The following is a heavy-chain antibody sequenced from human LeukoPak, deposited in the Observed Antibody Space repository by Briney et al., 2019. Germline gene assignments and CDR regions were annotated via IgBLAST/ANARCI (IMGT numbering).Heavy chain of an antibody. CDR3: VREARESGGFDY. CDR2: IWYGGTDK. CDR1: GFTFSNFG. V-gene: IGHV3-33*08. Sequence: GGSLRLSCAASGFTFSNFGMHWVRQAPGKGLEWVAVIWYGGTDKYYADSVKGRFTVSRDNSKNSLYLQMNSLRAEDTAVYYCVREARESGGFDYWGQGTLVTVSS. J-gene: IGHJ4*02. D-gene: IGHD5-24*01.